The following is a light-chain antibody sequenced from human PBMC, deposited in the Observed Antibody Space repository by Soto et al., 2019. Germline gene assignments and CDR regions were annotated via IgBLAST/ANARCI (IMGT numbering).Light chain of an antibody. CDR1: SSDVGGYNY. Sequence: QSVLTQPASVSGSPGQSITISCTGTSSDVGGYNYVSWYQHHPGKAPKHMIYEVSNRPSGVSNRFSGSKSGNTASLTISGLQAEDEADYYCSSYTSSSIWVFGGGTKLTVL. CDR3: SSYTSSSIWV. CDR2: EVS. V-gene: IGLV2-14*01. J-gene: IGLJ3*02.